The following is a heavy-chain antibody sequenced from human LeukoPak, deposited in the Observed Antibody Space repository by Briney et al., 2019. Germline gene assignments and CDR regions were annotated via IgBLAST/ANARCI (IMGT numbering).Heavy chain of an antibody. J-gene: IGHJ3*02. D-gene: IGHD3-10*01. V-gene: IGHV1-8*01. CDR3: ARGYRLLWFGELLEVAFDI. CDR1: GYTFTSYD. Sequence: ASVKVSCKASGYTFTSYDINWVRQATGQGLEWMGWMNPNSGNTGYAQKFQGRVTMTRNTSISTAYMELSSLRSEDTAVYYCARGYRLLWFGELLEVAFDIWGQGTMVTVSS. CDR2: MNPNSGNT.